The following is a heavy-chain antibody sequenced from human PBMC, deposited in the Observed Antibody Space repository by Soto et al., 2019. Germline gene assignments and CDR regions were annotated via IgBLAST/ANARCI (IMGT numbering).Heavy chain of an antibody. CDR2: ISYDGSNK. J-gene: IGHJ4*02. CDR1: GFTFSSYA. CDR3: ASLEYSSSPYTFDY. D-gene: IGHD6-6*01. Sequence: GGSLRLSCAASGFTFSSYAMHWVRQAPGKGLEWVAVISYDGSNKYYADSVKGRFTISRDNSKNTLYLQMNSLRAEDTAVYYCASLEYSSSPYTFDYWGQGTLVPVYS. V-gene: IGHV3-30-3*01.